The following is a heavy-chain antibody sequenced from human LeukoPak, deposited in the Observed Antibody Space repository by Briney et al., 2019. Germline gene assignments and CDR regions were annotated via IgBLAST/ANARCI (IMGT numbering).Heavy chain of an antibody. Sequence: SQTLSLTCTVSGGSISSGSYYWSWIRQPAGKGLEWIGRIYTSGSTNYNPSLKSRVTISVDTSKNQFSLKLSSVTAADTAVYYCAREEWELLEGGFDYRGQGTLVTVSS. CDR2: IYTSGST. D-gene: IGHD1-26*01. J-gene: IGHJ4*02. CDR3: AREEWELLEGGFDY. CDR1: GGSISSGSYY. V-gene: IGHV4-61*02.